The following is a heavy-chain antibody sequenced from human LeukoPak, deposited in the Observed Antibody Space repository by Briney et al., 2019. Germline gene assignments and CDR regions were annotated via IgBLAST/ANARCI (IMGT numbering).Heavy chain of an antibody. CDR1: GFTFSSYS. CDR2: ISSSSSYI. CDR3: ASDPPWTDDPFDV. Sequence: GGSLRLSCAASGFTFSSYSMNWVRQAPGKGLEWVSSISSSSSYIYYADSVKGRFTISRDNAKNSLYLQMNSLRAEDTAVYYCASDPPWTDDPFDVWGQGTLVTVSS. V-gene: IGHV3-21*01. D-gene: IGHD1-1*01. J-gene: IGHJ3*01.